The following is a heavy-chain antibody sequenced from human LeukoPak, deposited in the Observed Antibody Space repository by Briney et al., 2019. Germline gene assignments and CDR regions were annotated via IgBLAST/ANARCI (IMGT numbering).Heavy chain of an antibody. CDR2: ISAYNGNT. J-gene: IGHJ4*02. V-gene: IGHV1-18*01. D-gene: IGHD3-10*01. Sequence: ASVKVSCKASGYTFSSYGISWVRQAPGQGLEWMGWISAYNGNTDYGQNLRGRLIMTTDTSTSTAYMELRSLRSDDTAVYYCARDLIDGSGTYYNDSPDYWGQGTLVTVSS. CDR1: GYTFSSYG. CDR3: ARDLIDGSGTYYNDSPDY.